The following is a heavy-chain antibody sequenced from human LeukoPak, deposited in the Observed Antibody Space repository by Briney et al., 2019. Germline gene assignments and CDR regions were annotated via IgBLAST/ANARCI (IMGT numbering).Heavy chain of an antibody. CDR1: GFTVSSSY. D-gene: IGHD5-18*01. Sequence: PGGSLRLSCAASGFTVSSSYMSWVRQAPGKGLEWVSVIYSGGSTYYADSVKGRFTISRHNSKNTLYLQMNSLRAEDTAVYYCASASGYSYGNSAFDIWGQGTMVTVSS. CDR3: ASASGYSYGNSAFDI. J-gene: IGHJ3*02. V-gene: IGHV3-53*04. CDR2: IYSGGST.